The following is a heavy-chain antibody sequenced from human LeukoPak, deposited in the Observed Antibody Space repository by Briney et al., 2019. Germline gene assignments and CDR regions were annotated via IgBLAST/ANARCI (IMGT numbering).Heavy chain of an antibody. CDR1: GYTFTSYY. J-gene: IGHJ6*03. D-gene: IGHD3-3*01. Sequence: GASVKVSCKASGYTFTSYYMHWVRQAPGQGLEWMGIINPSGGSTSYAQKFQGRVTMTRDMSTSTVYMELSSLRSEDTAVYYCARDGYYDFWSGYYSVYYYYYTDVWGKGTTVTVSS. CDR2: INPSGGST. V-gene: IGHV1-46*01. CDR3: ARDGYYDFWSGYYSVYYYYYTDV.